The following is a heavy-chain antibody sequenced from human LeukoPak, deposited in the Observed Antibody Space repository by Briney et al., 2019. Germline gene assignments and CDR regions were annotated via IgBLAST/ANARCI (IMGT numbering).Heavy chain of an antibody. CDR1: GGSFSGYY. V-gene: IGHV4-34*01. CDR3: ARDHPANYDILTGYYKPQYNWFDP. Sequence: SETLSLTCAVYGGSFSGYYWSWIRQPPGKGLEWIGEINHSGSTNYDPSLKSRVTISVDTSKNQFSLKLSSVTAADTAVYYCARDHPANYDILTGYYKPQYNWFDPWGQGTLVTVSS. CDR2: INHSGST. D-gene: IGHD3-9*01. J-gene: IGHJ5*02.